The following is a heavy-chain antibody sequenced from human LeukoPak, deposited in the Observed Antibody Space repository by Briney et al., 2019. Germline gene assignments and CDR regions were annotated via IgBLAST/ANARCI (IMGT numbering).Heavy chain of an antibody. V-gene: IGHV4-61*01. Sequence: SETLSLTCSVSGGSVSSGSYYWNWIRQPPGKGLEWIGYFYYSGTTNYNPYLKSRVTISVDTSKNQFSLKLSSVTAAGTAVYYCAREVRCSGGSCYSGGWFDPWGQGTLVTVSS. CDR3: AREVRCSGGSCYSGGWFDP. J-gene: IGHJ5*02. D-gene: IGHD2-15*01. CDR2: FYYSGTT. CDR1: GGSVSSGSYY.